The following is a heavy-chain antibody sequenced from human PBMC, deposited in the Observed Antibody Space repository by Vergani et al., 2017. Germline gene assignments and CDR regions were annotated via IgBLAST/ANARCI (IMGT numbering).Heavy chain of an antibody. CDR2: INHSGRT. CDR3: ASPYDSSGDAFDI. V-gene: IGHV4-34*01. J-gene: IGHJ3*02. Sequence: QVQLQQWGAGLLKPSEPLSLTCAVYGGSFSGYYWSWIRQPPGKGLEWIGEINHSGRTNYNPSLKSRVTISVDTSKHQFSLKRSSVTAADTAVYYCASPYDSSGDAFDIWGQGTMVTVSS. D-gene: IGHD3-22*01. CDR1: GGSFSGYY.